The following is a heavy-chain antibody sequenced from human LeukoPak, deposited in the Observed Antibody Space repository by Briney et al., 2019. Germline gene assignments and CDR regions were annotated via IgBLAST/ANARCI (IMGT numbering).Heavy chain of an antibody. J-gene: IGHJ4*02. CDR3: ASSSITMVRGVKDY. V-gene: IGHV4-34*01. CDR1: GGSFSGYY. Sequence: PSETLSLTCAVYGGSFSGYYWSWIRQPPGKGLEWIGEINHSGSTNCNPSLKSRVTISVDTSKNQFSLKLSSVTAADTAVYYCASSSITMVRGVKDYWGQGTLVTVSS. CDR2: INHSGST. D-gene: IGHD3-10*01.